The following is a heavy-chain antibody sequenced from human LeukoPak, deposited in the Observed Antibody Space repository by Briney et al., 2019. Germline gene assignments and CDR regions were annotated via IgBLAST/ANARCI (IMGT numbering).Heavy chain of an antibody. D-gene: IGHD3-16*01. CDR1: GFTFSSYG. Sequence: GGSLRLYCAASGFTFSSYGVYWVRQSPGKGLEWVAAISNDGSKTHDADAVKGRFTISRDNSKNTLYLQMNSLRPEDTAVYYCARDAEIRRNFFYMDVWGSGTTVIVSS. CDR3: ARDAEIRRNFFYMDV. V-gene: IGHV3-30*16. J-gene: IGHJ6*03. CDR2: ISNDGSKT.